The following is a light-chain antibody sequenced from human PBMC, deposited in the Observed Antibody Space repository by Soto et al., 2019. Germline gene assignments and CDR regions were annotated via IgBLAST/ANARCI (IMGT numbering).Light chain of an antibody. V-gene: IGKV1-9*01. J-gene: IGKJ2*01. CDR2: SAS. CDR3: QQLHTYPHT. CDR1: QGISRY. Sequence: IQLTQSPSSLSPSVGGRVTITCRASQGISRYLAWFQQRPGKAPKLLIYSASTLQTGVPSRFSGSGSGTDFTLNISGLQPEDSATYYCQQLHTYPHTFGQGTKLEIK.